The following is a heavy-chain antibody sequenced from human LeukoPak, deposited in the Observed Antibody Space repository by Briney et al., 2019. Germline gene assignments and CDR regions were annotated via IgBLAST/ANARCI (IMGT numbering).Heavy chain of an antibody. CDR3: ASSSSWTEPFRY. CDR2: IYYSGST. J-gene: IGHJ4*02. CDR1: GGSISSYY. D-gene: IGHD6-13*01. Sequence: SETLSLTCTVSGGSISSYYWSWIRQPPGKGLEWIGYIYYSGSTNYNPSLKSRVTISVDTSKNQFSLKLSSVTAADTVVYYCASSSSWTEPFRYWGQGTLVTVSS. V-gene: IGHV4-59*01.